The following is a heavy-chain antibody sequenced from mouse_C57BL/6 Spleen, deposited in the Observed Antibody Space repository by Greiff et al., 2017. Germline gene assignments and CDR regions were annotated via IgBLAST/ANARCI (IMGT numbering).Heavy chain of an antibody. Sequence: VQLQQSGPELVKPGASVKISCKASGYAFSSSWMNWVKQRPGKGLEWIGRIYPGDGATNYNGKFKGKATLTADKSSSTAYMQLSSLTSEDSAVYFCASDIYYYGSSYAMDYWGQGTSVTVSS. J-gene: IGHJ4*01. CDR2: IYPGDGAT. CDR1: GYAFSSSW. V-gene: IGHV1-82*01. D-gene: IGHD1-1*01. CDR3: ASDIYYYGSSYAMDY.